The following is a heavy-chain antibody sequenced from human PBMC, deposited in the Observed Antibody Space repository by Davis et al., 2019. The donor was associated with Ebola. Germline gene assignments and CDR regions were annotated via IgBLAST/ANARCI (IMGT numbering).Heavy chain of an antibody. CDR2: INHSGST. V-gene: IGHV4-34*01. CDR1: GGSFSGYY. CDR3: ARAYRTGILGMDV. J-gene: IGHJ6*02. D-gene: IGHD1-1*01. Sequence: MPGGSLRLSCAVYGGSFSGYYWSWIRQPPGKGLEWIGEINHSGSTNYNPSLKSRVTISVDTSKNQFSLKLSSVTAADTAVYYCARAYRTGILGMDVWGQGTTVTVSS.